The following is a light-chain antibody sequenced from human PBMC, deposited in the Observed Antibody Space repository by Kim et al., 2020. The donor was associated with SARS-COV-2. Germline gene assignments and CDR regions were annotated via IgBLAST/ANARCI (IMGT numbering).Light chain of an antibody. CDR3: HHRSLWTPT. J-gene: IGKJ4*01. V-gene: IGKV3-11*01. CDR1: QSVDTS. CDR2: DVS. Sequence: LSPGETAALSCRASQSVDTSLAWYQLNAGQAPRLIIFDVSRSVTGTPARFSGTGSGTDFTLTISSLEPEDVALYFCHHRSLWTPTFGGGTKVDIK.